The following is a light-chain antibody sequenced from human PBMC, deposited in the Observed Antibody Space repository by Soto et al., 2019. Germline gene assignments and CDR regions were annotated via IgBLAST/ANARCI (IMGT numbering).Light chain of an antibody. J-gene: IGKJ3*01. V-gene: IGKV4-1*01. CDR1: QSVLYSSNNKNY. Sequence: DIVMTPSPDSLAVSLGERATINCKSSQSVLYSSNNKNYLAWYQQKPGQPPKLLISWASTRESGVPDRFSGSGSGTDFTLTISSLQAEDVAVYYCQQYYSTPFTFGPGTKVDIK. CDR2: WAS. CDR3: QQYYSTPFT.